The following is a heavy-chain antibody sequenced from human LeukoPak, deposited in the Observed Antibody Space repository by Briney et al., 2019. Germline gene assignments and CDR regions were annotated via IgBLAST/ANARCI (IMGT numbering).Heavy chain of an antibody. V-gene: IGHV3-21*01. D-gene: IGHD3-10*01. CDR2: ISSSSSYI. CDR1: GFTFSSYS. Sequence: GGSLRLSCAASGFTFSSYSMNWVRQAPGKGLEWVSSISSSSSYIYYADSVKGRFAISRDNAKNSLYLQMNSLRAEDTAVYYCARDDVLLGKYAFDIWGQGTMVTISS. J-gene: IGHJ3*02. CDR3: ARDDVLLGKYAFDI.